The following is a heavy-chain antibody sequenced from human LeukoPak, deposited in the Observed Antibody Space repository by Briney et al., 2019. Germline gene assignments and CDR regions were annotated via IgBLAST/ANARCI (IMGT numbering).Heavy chain of an antibody. J-gene: IGHJ4*02. D-gene: IGHD2-15*01. Sequence: SVKVSCKASGGTFSSYAISWVRQAPGQGLEWMGGIIPIFGTANYAQKFQGRVTITADESTSTAYMELSSLRSEDTAVYYCAGVYNFGYCSGGSCYGLDYWGQGTLVTVSS. CDR3: AGVYNFGYCSGGSCYGLDY. CDR1: GGTFSSYA. V-gene: IGHV1-69*01. CDR2: IIPIFGTA.